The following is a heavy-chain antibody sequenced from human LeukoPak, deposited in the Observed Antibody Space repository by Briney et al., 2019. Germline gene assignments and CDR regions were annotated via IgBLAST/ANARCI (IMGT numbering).Heavy chain of an antibody. CDR3: ARGLKRITMVRGAQGDWFDS. CDR2: INHSGST. Sequence: SETLSLTCAVYGGSFSGYYWSWIRQPPGKGLEWIGEINHSGSTNYNPSLKSRVTISVDTSKNQFSLKLSSVTAADTAVYYCARGLKRITMVRGAQGDWFDSWGQGTLVTVSS. V-gene: IGHV4-34*01. CDR1: GGSFSGYY. D-gene: IGHD3-10*01. J-gene: IGHJ5*01.